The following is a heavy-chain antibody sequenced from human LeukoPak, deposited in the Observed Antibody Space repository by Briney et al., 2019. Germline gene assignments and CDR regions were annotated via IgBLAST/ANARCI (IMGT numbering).Heavy chain of an antibody. CDR2: MNPNSGNT. Sequence: ASVKVSCKASGYTFTSYDINWVRQATGQGLEWMGWMNPNSGNTGYAQKFQGRVTMTRNTSISTAYMELSSLRSEDTAVSYCASAYYDILTGYFPPFDYCGQGTLVTVSS. J-gene: IGHJ4*02. D-gene: IGHD3-9*01. CDR1: GYTFTSYD. V-gene: IGHV1-8*01. CDR3: ASAYYDILTGYFPPFDY.